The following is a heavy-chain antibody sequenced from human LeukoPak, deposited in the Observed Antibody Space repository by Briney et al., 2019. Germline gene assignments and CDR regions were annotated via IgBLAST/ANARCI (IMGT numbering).Heavy chain of an antibody. CDR1: GFTFSSYA. Sequence: GGSLRLSCAASGFTFSSYAMSWVRQAPGKWLEWVSAISGSGGSTYYADSVKGRFTISRDNSKNTLYLQMNSLRAEDTAVYYCAKVGVLLWFGESYYFDYWGQGTLVTVSS. D-gene: IGHD3-10*01. J-gene: IGHJ4*02. CDR3: AKVGVLLWFGESYYFDY. V-gene: IGHV3-23*01. CDR2: ISGSGGST.